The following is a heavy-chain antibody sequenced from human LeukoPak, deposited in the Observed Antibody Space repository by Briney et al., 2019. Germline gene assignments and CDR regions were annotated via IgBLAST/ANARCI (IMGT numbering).Heavy chain of an antibody. J-gene: IGHJ4*02. CDR1: GYSFTTYW. CDR3: ARPYLRFGELYHFDY. D-gene: IGHD3-10*01. Sequence: GESLKISCKGSGYSFTTYWIGWVRQMPGKGLEWMGIIYPGDSDTRYSPSFQGQVTISADKSISTAYLQWSSLKASDTAMYYCARPYLRFGELYHFDYWGQGTLVTVSS. CDR2: IYPGDSDT. V-gene: IGHV5-51*01.